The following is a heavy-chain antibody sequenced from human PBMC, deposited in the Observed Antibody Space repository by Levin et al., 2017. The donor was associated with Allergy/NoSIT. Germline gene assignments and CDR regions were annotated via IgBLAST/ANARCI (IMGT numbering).Heavy chain of an antibody. V-gene: IGHV4-39*01. Sequence: RPSETLSLTCTVSGGSISTNNYNWGWIRQPPGKGLELIGNIHYSGSTDYNPSLKSRVTISVDTSRNLFSLRVRSVTAADTALYYCASFDFWSGYYLFWGLGTPVTVSS. CDR3: ASFDFWSGYYLF. CDR2: IHYSGST. J-gene: IGHJ4*02. D-gene: IGHD3-3*01. CDR1: GGSISTNNYN.